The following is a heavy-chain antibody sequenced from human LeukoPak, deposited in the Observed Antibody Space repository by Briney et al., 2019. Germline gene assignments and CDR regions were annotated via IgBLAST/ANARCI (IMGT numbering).Heavy chain of an antibody. CDR3: ARGPTTVTRAFDY. J-gene: IGHJ4*02. CDR2: IYYSGTT. CDR1: GDSIKSSSYY. Sequence: NPSETLSLTCTVSGDSIKSSSYYWAWVRQPPGKGLEWIASIYYSGTTYYNPSLKSRVTMSVDTSKNQFSLNLISMTAADAAVYYCARGPTTVTRAFDYWGQGTLVTVSS. D-gene: IGHD4-17*01. V-gene: IGHV4-39*07.